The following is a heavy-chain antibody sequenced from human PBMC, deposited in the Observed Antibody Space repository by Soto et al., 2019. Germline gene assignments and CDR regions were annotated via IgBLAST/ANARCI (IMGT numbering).Heavy chain of an antibody. Sequence: QVQLVQSGAEVKKPGSAVKVSCKASGGTFSNYAITWVRQAPGQGLERLGRIIPIFGTTDSAQKFQGRVTITADESTSTAYMELGSLRSDDTAVYYCAKDGGREGYFGNWFDPWGQGTLVTVSS. CDR2: IIPIFGTT. J-gene: IGHJ5*02. V-gene: IGHV1-69*15. CDR1: GGTFSNYA. CDR3: AKDGGREGYFGNWFDP. D-gene: IGHD2-15*01.